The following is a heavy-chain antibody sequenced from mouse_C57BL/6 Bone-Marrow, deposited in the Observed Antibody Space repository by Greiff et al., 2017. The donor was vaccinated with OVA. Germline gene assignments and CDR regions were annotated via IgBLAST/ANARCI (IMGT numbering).Heavy chain of an antibody. D-gene: IGHD1-1*01. CDR2: IYPRDGST. V-gene: IGHV1-78*01. CDR3: AREEDYGSSRFAY. CDR1: GYTFTDHT. J-gene: IGHJ3*01. Sequence: VQLQESDAELVKPGASVKISCKVSGYTFTDHTIHWMKQRPEQGLEWIGYIYPRDGSTKYNEKFKGKATLTADKSSSTAYMQLNSLTSEDSAVYFCAREEDYGSSRFAYWGQGTLVTVSA.